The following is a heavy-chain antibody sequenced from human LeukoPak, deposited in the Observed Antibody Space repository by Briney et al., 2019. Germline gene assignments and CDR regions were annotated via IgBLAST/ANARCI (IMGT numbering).Heavy chain of an antibody. D-gene: IGHD6-19*01. V-gene: IGHV1-8*01. CDR3: ARNAPTQYSSGWYGYYYYGMDV. J-gene: IGHJ6*02. CDR1: GYTFTSYD. CDR2: MNPNSGNT. Sequence: ASLKVSCKASGYTFTSYDINWVRQATGQGLEWMGWMNPNSGNTGYAQKFQGRVTMTRNTSISTAYMELSSLRSEDTAVYYCARNAPTQYSSGWYGYYYYGMDVWGQGTTVTVSS.